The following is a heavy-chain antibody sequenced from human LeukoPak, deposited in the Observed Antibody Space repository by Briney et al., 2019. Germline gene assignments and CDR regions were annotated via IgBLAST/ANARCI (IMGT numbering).Heavy chain of an antibody. Sequence: GGSLRLSCAASGFTFSSYWMSWVRQAPGKGLEWVANIKQDGSEKYYVDSVKGRFTISRDNAKNSLYLQMNSLRAEDTAVYYCARRSSPGPLSDEYFQRWGQGTLVTVSS. CDR3: ARRSSPGPLSDEYFQR. D-gene: IGHD6-6*01. V-gene: IGHV3-7*01. CDR2: IKQDGSEK. J-gene: IGHJ1*01. CDR1: GFTFSSYW.